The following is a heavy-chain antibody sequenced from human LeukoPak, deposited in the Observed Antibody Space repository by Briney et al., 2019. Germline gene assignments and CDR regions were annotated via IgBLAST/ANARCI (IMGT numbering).Heavy chain of an antibody. D-gene: IGHD3-16*01. CDR3: ARGGGLDV. CDR2: INHNGNVN. V-gene: IGHV3-7*03. J-gene: IGHJ6*02. CDR1: GFTFSTYW. Sequence: GGSLRLSCSASGFTFSTYWMNWARQAPGKGLEWVASINHNGNVNYYVDSVKGRFTISRDNAKNSLYLQMSNLRAEDTAVYFCARGGGLDVWGQGATVTVSS.